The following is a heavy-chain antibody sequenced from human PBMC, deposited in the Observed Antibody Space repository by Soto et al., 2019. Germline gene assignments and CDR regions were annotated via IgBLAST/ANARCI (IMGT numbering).Heavy chain of an antibody. J-gene: IGHJ4*02. CDR3: ARVLASGSCLDY. D-gene: IGHD1-26*01. CDR1: GGSISSSNW. V-gene: IGHV4-4*02. CDR2: IYHSGST. Sequence: SETLSLTCAVSGGSISSSNWWSWVRQPPGKGLGWIGEIYHSGSTNYNPSLKSRVTISVDKSKNQFSLKLSSVTAADTAVYYCARVLASGSCLDYWGQGTLVTVSS.